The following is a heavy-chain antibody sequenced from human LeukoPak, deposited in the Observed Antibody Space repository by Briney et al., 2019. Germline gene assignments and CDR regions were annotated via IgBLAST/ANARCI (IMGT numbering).Heavy chain of an antibody. J-gene: IGHJ6*02. CDR3: ARTIAQYSNTWLYYYYGLDV. CDR2: ISGGSEDS. D-gene: IGHD1-7*01. V-gene: IGHV3-23*01. Sequence: GGSLRLSCTASGFTFGGYAMSWVRQAPGKGLEWVSSISGGSEDSYYADSVKGRFTISRDNSKSTLYLQMNSLRADDTAVYYCARTIAQYSNTWLYYYYGLDVWGQGTTVTVSS. CDR1: GFTFGGYA.